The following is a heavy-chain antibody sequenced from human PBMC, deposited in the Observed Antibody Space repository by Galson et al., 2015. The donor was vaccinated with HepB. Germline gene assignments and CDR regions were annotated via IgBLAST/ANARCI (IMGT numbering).Heavy chain of an antibody. CDR3: ARDIDVGASLGCYCCYGMDV. D-gene: IGHD1-26*01. J-gene: IGHJ6*02. CDR1: GYTFTSYA. V-gene: IGHV1-18*01. CDR2: IIPYIGNT. Sequence: SVKVSCKASGYTFTSYAISWVRQAPGQGLEWMGWIIPYIGNTNYAQKLQGRVTMTTDKSTGTAYMELRSLRSEDTAVYYCARDIDVGASLGCYCCYGMDVWGQGTMVTVSS.